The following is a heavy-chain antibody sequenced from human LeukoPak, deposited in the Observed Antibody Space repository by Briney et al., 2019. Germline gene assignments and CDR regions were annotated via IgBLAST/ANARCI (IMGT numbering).Heavy chain of an antibody. CDR1: GFTFRNYA. V-gene: IGHV3-74*01. Sequence: GGSLRLSCAASGFTFRNYAMRWVRQAPGKGLVWVSRINSDVSLTSYADSVKGRFTTSRDNAKNSLYMQMNSLGPEDTAVYYCARDPYSGNYGNYYYYMDVWGKGTTVTISS. CDR3: ARDPYSGNYGNYYYYMDV. CDR2: INSDVSLT. J-gene: IGHJ6*03. D-gene: IGHD1-26*01.